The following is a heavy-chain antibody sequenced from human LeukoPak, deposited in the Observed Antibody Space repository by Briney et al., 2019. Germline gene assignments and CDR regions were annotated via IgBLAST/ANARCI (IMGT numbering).Heavy chain of an antibody. CDR3: ARVHKGIAVAGTVHYYYYMDV. J-gene: IGHJ6*03. V-gene: IGHV4-59*01. CDR1: DGSISSYY. CDR2: IYYSGST. Sequence: PSETLSLTCTVSDGSISSYYWSWIRQPPGKGLEWIGYIYYSGSTNYNPSLKSRVTISVDTSKNQFSLKLSSVTAADTAVYYCARVHKGIAVAGTVHYYYYMDVWGKGTTVTVSS. D-gene: IGHD6-19*01.